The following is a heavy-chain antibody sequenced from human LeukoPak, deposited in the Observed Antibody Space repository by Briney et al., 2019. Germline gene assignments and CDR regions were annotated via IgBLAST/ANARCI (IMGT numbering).Heavy chain of an antibody. CDR1: GFIFSGYA. CDR2: ILKTGSTT. Sequence: GGSLRLSCAASGFIFSGYAMSWVRQAPGKGLECVSTILKTGSTTYYADSVRGRFTISRDNSKSTLYLQMNSLRADDTAVYYCARDQMAGPSFDCWGQGTLVTVSS. CDR3: ARDQMAGPSFDC. V-gene: IGHV3-23*01. D-gene: IGHD6-19*01. J-gene: IGHJ4*02.